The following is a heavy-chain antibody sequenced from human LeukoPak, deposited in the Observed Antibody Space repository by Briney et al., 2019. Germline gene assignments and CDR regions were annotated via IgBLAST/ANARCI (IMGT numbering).Heavy chain of an antibody. D-gene: IGHD2-15*01. CDR3: AKGRRYCSGGSRYYFDY. V-gene: IGHV3-30*18. CDR1: GFAFSSYG. J-gene: IGHJ4*02. CDR2: ISYDGSNK. Sequence: PGGSLRLSCAASGFAFSSYGMHWVRQAPGKGLEWVAVISYDGSNKYYADSVKGRFTISRDNSRNTVYLQMNSLRAEDTAVYYCAKGRRYCSGGSRYYFDYWGQGTLVTVSS.